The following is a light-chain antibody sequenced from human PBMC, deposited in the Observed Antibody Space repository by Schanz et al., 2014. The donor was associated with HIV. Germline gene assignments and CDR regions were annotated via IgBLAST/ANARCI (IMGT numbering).Light chain of an antibody. Sequence: QTVVTQPPSASGTPGQRVTMSCSGSSSNFRSNAVNWYQQLPGTAPKLVIYNTYHRPSGVPDRFSGSQSGTSASLAISGLQAEDEADYYCAAWDDSLNGWVFGGGTKLTVL. J-gene: IGLJ3*02. V-gene: IGLV1-44*01. CDR3: AAWDDSLNGWV. CDR2: NTY. CDR1: SSNFRSNA.